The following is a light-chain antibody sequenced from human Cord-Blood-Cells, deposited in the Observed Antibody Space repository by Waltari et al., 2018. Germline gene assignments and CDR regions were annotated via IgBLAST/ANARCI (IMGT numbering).Light chain of an antibody. CDR2: EVS. J-gene: IGLJ2*01. CDR3: CSYAGSSPVV. Sequence: QSALTQPASVSGSPGQSITISCTGTSSDVGRYNLVSWYQQHPGKAPNLMIYEVSKRPSGVSNRFSGSKSGNTASLTISGLQAEDEADYYCCSYAGSSPVVFGGGTKLTVL. V-gene: IGLV2-23*02. CDR1: SSDVGRYNL.